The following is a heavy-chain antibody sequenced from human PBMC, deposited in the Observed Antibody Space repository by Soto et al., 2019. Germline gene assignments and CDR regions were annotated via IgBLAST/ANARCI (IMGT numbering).Heavy chain of an antibody. J-gene: IGHJ5*01. CDR1: GYTFTSYG. CDR3: ARNPGKIPFFSSTHCQFRFGP. CDR2: ISAYNGNT. V-gene: IGHV1-18*01. D-gene: IGHD2-2*01. Sequence: ASVKVSCKASGYTFTSYGISWVRQAPGQGLEWMGWISAYNGNTNYAQKPQGRVTMTTDTSTSTAYMELRSLRSDDTAVYYCARNPGKIPFFSSTHCQFRFGPWGQGTLVTVSS.